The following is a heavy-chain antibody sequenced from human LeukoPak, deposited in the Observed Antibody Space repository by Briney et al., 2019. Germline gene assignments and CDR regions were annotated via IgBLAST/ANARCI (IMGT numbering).Heavy chain of an antibody. CDR3: AKEYYDFWSGYPLLDY. V-gene: IGHV3-30*18. Sequence: GGSLRLSCAASGFTFRSYGMHWVRQAPGKGLEWVAVISYDGSNKYYADSVKGRFTISRDNSKNTLYLQMNSLRAEDTAVYYCAKEYYDFWSGYPLLDYWGQGTLVTVSS. CDR2: ISYDGSNK. CDR1: GFTFRSYG. D-gene: IGHD3-3*01. J-gene: IGHJ4*02.